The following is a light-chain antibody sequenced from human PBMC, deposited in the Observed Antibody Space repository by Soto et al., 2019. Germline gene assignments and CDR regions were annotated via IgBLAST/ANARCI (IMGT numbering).Light chain of an antibody. V-gene: IGKV3-20*01. CDR1: QTVTTSQ. Sequence: EVVLTQSPGTLSLSPGERATLSCRASQTVTTSQLPWFQQKPGQAPRLLIYAASIRAAGIPAWFSGSGSGTDFTLTLSRLEPEDFEVYYCQHYGSAPFTFGVGTKVEIK. J-gene: IGKJ4*01. CDR2: AAS. CDR3: QHYGSAPFT.